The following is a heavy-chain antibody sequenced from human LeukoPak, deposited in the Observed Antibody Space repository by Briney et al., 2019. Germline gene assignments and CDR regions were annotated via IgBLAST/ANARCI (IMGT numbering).Heavy chain of an antibody. CDR3: AGDDSSSWWSY. J-gene: IGHJ4*02. CDR1: GGSISSYY. D-gene: IGHD6-13*01. Sequence: SETLSLTCTVSGGSISSYYWSWIRQPPGKGLEWIGNSYYSGSTKYNPSLKSRVTISVDTSKNQFSLKVNSVTAADTAVYYCAGDDSSSWWSYWGQGTLVTVSS. CDR2: SYYSGST. V-gene: IGHV4-59*01.